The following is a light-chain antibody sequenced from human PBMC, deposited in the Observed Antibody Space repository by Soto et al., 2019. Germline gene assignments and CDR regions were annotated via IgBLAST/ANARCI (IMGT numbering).Light chain of an antibody. J-gene: IGLJ3*02. CDR2: STS. V-gene: IGLV7-43*01. Sequence: QAVVTQEPSLTVSPGGTVTLTCASSTGAVTSGYYPNWFQQKPGQAPRALIYSTSNKQSRTPARFSGSLLGGKAALTLSGVQPEDEAEYYCLLYDGAAPVFGGGTKVTVL. CDR3: LLYDGAAPV. CDR1: TGAVTSGYY.